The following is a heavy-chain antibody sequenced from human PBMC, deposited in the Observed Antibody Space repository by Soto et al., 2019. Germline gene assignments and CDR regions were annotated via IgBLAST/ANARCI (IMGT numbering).Heavy chain of an antibody. CDR3: AVIGGWFDP. CDR2: ISYDGSNK. J-gene: IGHJ5*02. CDR1: GFTFSSYG. D-gene: IGHD3-16*01. Sequence: QVQLVESGGGVVQPGRSLRLSCAASGFTFSSYGMHWVRQAPGKGLEWVAVISYDGSNKYYADSVKGRFTISRDNSKNTRYLQMNSLRAEDTAVYYCAVIGGWFDPWGQGTLVTVSS. V-gene: IGHV3-30*03.